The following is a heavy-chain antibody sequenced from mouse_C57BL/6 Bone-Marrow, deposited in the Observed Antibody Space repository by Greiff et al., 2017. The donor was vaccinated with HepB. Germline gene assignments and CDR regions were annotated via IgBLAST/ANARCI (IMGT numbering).Heavy chain of an antibody. CDR3: ASAVVATDWYFDV. Sequence: QVQLQQPGAELVRPGSSVKLSCKASGYTFTSYWMDWVKQRPGQGLEWIGNIYPSDSETHYNQKFKDKATLTVDKSSSPAYMQLSSLTSEDSAVYYCASAVVATDWYFDVWGTGTTVTVSS. V-gene: IGHV1-61*01. J-gene: IGHJ1*03. D-gene: IGHD1-1*01. CDR2: IYPSDSET. CDR1: GYTFTSYW.